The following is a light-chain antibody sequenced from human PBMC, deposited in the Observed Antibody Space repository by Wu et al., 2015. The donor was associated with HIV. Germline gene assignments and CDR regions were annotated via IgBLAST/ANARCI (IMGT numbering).Light chain of an antibody. V-gene: IGKV1-27*01. Sequence: DIQMTQSPSSLSASVGDRVTITCRASQTISYYLAWYQQKPGRVPELLIYSASTLRPGVPSRFSGTGYGTEFTLTISSLQPEDVATYYCQKYNTAPWTFGQG. CDR2: SAS. J-gene: IGKJ1*01. CDR3: QKYNTAPWT. CDR1: QTISYY.